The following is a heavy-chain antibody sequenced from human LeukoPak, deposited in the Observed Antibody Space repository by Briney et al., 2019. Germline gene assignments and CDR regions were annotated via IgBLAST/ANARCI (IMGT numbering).Heavy chain of an antibody. CDR3: AKDHAGNYGMDV. Sequence: GGSLRLSCAASGFAFSSYAMSWVRQAPGKGLEWVSAISGSGGSTYYADSVKGRFTISRDNSKNTLYLQMNSLRAEDTAVYYCAKDHAGNYGMDVWGQGTTVTVSS. CDR2: ISGSGGST. CDR1: GFAFSSYA. J-gene: IGHJ6*02. V-gene: IGHV3-23*01.